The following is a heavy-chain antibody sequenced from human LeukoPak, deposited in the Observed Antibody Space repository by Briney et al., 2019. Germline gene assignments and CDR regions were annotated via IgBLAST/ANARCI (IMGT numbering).Heavy chain of an antibody. J-gene: IGHJ4*02. D-gene: IGHD4-11*01. CDR1: GFTFKNYA. CDR2: LSSSGSSI. V-gene: IGHV3-23*01. CDR3: AKESRNYAPSFFDY. Sequence: GGSLRLSCTASGFTFKNYAMSWVRQAPGKELEWVSALSSSGSSIYYADSVKGRFTISRDNSKNTLYLHLNSLRADDTALYYCAKESRNYAPSFFDYWGQGTLVTVSS.